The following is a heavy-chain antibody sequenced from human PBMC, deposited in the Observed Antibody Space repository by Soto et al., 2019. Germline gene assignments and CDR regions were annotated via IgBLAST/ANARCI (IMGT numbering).Heavy chain of an antibody. Sequence: KPSETLSLTCTVSGGSISSGGYYWSWIRQHPGKGLEWIGYIYYSGSTYYNPSLKSRVTISVDTSKNQLSLKLSSVTAADTAVYYCARDKEDKTIFGVSRLNWFDPWGQGTLVTVSS. CDR3: ARDKEDKTIFGVSRLNWFDP. D-gene: IGHD3-3*01. CDR1: GGSISSGGYY. J-gene: IGHJ5*02. CDR2: IYYSGST. V-gene: IGHV4-31*03.